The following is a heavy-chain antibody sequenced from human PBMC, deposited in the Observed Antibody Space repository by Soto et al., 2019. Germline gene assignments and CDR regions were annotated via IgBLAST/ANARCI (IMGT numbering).Heavy chain of an antibody. J-gene: IGHJ4*02. CDR2: ISWNGADV. D-gene: IGHD2-15*01. CDR1: GVIFDDYA. Sequence: PAGSLRLSCAASGVIFDDYASHWVRRAPGKGLEWVSGISWNGADVGYADSVKGRFTISRDNAKNTLNLQMNSLRAEDTAVYYCASWVGYCSGSTCYSAFDYRGRRTLVTVSS. CDR3: ASWVGYCSGSTCYSAFDY. V-gene: IGHV3-9*01.